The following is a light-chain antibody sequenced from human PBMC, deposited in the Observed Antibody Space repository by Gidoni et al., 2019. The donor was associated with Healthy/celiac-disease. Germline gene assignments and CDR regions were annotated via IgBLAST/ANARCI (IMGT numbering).Light chain of an antibody. CDR3: AAWDDSLNARV. Sequence: QSVLTQPPSASGTPGQRATISCSGSSSNIESNTVNWYQQLPGTAPKLLIYSNNQRPSGVPDRFSGSKSGTSASLAISGLQSEDEADYYCAAWDDSLNARVFGGGTKLTVL. J-gene: IGLJ3*02. CDR1: SSNIESNT. V-gene: IGLV1-44*01. CDR2: SNN.